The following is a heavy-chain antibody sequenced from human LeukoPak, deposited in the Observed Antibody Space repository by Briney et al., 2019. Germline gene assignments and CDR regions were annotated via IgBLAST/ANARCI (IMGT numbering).Heavy chain of an antibody. J-gene: IGHJ4*02. CDR2: IRYDGSNK. CDR3: AKGDQYYYDSSGY. D-gene: IGHD3-22*01. CDR1: GFTFSSYG. V-gene: IGHV3-30*02. Sequence: PGGSLRLSCAASGFTFSSYGMHWVRQAPGKGLEWVAFIRYDGSNKYYADSVKGRFTISRDSSKNTLYLQMNSLRAEDTAVYYCAKGDQYYYDSSGYWGQGTLVTVSS.